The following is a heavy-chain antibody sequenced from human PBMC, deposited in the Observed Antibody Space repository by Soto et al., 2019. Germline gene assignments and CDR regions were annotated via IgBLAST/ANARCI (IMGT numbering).Heavy chain of an antibody. V-gene: IGHV3-66*01. CDR1: GFTVSSNY. CDR3: ARGGPYYYDSSGYFAWGTNYGMDV. J-gene: IGHJ6*02. Sequence: PGESLKISCAASGFTVSSNYMSWVRQAPGKGLEWVSVIYSGGSTYYADSVKGRFTISRDNSKNTLYLQMNSLRAEDTAVYYCARGGPYYYDSSGYFAWGTNYGMDVWGQGTTVTVSS. D-gene: IGHD3-22*01. CDR2: IYSGGST.